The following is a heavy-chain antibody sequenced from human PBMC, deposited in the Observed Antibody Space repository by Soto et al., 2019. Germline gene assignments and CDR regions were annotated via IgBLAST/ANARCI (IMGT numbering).Heavy chain of an antibody. CDR3: RTQWLD. Sequence: GGSLRLSCAASGFTFSSYWMTWDRQAPGKGLEWVVLIKKKSDGLTTDYAAPVKGRFTISRDDSKNTVYLQMSSLKTEDTAVYYCRTQWLDWGHGTLVTVSS. D-gene: IGHD6-19*01. J-gene: IGHJ4*01. CDR1: GFTFSSYW. CDR2: IKKKSDGLTT. V-gene: IGHV3-15*01.